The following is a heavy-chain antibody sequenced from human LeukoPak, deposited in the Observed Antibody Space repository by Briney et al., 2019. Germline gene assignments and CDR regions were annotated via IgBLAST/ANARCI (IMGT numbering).Heavy chain of an antibody. J-gene: IGHJ4*02. D-gene: IGHD3-22*01. CDR3: ARDPIRLFDSSGYTG. Sequence: ASVKVSCKASGYTFTSYGISWVRQAPGQGLEWMGWISAYNGNTNYAQKLQGRVTITADESTSTAYMELSSLRSEDTAVYYCARDPIRLFDSSGYTGWGQGTLVTVSS. V-gene: IGHV1-18*01. CDR1: GYTFTSYG. CDR2: ISAYNGNT.